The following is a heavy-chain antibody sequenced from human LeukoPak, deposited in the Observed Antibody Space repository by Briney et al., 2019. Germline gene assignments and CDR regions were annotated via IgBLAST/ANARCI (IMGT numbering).Heavy chain of an antibody. CDR3: ARESQDHIAVAGNVPDY. V-gene: IGHV3-20*04. CDR2: INWNGGST. J-gene: IGHJ4*02. CDR1: GFTFSSYA. D-gene: IGHD6-19*01. Sequence: GGSLRLSCAASGFTFSSYAMTWVRQAPGKGLEWVSGINWNGGSTGYADSVKGRFTISRDNAKNSLYLQMNSLRAEDTALYYCARESQDHIAVAGNVPDYWGQGTLVTVSS.